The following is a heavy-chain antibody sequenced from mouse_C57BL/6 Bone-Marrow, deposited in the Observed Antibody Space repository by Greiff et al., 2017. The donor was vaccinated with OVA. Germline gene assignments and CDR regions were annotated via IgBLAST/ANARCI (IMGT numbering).Heavy chain of an antibody. CDR2: INYDGSST. CDR1: GFTFSDYY. CDR3: ARERGSQGYFDV. J-gene: IGHJ1*03. V-gene: IGHV5-16*01. Sequence: EVKLMESEGGLVQPGSSMKLSCTASGFTFSDYYMAWVRQVPEKGLEWVANINYDGSSTYYLDSLKSRFIISRDNAKNILYLQMSSLKSEDTATYYCARERGSQGYFDVWGTGTTVTVSS.